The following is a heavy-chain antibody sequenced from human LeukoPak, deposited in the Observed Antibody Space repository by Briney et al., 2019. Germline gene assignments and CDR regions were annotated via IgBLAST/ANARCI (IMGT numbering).Heavy chain of an antibody. D-gene: IGHD3-22*01. J-gene: IGHJ4*02. CDR2: VGWDSGCT. V-gene: IGHV3-43*01. CDR3: AKVLGYYDSSGYYQEGGFDY. CDR1: GFTFDDYT. Sequence: GGSLRLSCAASGFTFDDYTMHWVGQAPGKGLEWFSLVGWDSGCTYYAESVKGRFTISRDNSKNSLYLQMNSLRTEDTALYYCAKVLGYYDSSGYYQEGGFDYWGQGTLVTVSS.